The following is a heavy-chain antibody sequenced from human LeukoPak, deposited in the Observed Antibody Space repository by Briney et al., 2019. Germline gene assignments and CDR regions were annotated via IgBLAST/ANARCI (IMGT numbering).Heavy chain of an antibody. CDR2: IIPILGIA. CDR3: ARRWDIAAAELDY. J-gene: IGHJ4*02. V-gene: IGHV1-69*04. Sequence: SVKVSCKASGGTFSSYAISWVRQAPGQGLEWMGRIIPILGIANYAQKFQGRVTITADESTSTAYMELRSLRSDDTAVYYCARRWDIAAAELDYWGQGTLVTVSS. CDR1: GGTFSSYA. D-gene: IGHD6-13*01.